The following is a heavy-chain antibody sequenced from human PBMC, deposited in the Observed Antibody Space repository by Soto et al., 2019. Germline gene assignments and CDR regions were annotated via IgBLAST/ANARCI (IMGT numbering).Heavy chain of an antibody. J-gene: IGHJ5*02. Sequence: GGSLRLSCAASGFTFDDYAMHWVRQAPGKGLEWVSGISWNSGSIGYADSVKGRFTISRDNAKNSLYLQMNSLRAEDTALYYCAKAQSGWNLVDWFDPWGQGTLVTVSS. CDR2: ISWNSGSI. V-gene: IGHV3-9*01. CDR3: AKAQSGWNLVDWFDP. D-gene: IGHD1-7*01. CDR1: GFTFDDYA.